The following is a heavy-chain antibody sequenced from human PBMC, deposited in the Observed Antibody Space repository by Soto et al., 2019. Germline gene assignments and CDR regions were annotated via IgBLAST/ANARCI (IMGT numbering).Heavy chain of an antibody. D-gene: IGHD2-2*01. Sequence: SETMCLTWGVAGGSISSGGYSWSCIRQPPGKGLEWIGYIYHSGSTYYNPSLKSRVTISVDRSKNQFSLKLSSVTAADTAVYYCARVPDRWGQGTLVTVSS. CDR2: IYHSGST. V-gene: IGHV4-30-2*01. CDR1: GGSISSGGYS. CDR3: ARVPDR. J-gene: IGHJ5*02.